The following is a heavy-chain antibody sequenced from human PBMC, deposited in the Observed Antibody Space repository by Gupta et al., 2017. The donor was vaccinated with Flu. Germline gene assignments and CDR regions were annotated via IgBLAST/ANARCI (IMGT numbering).Heavy chain of an antibody. Sequence: GLGWVSSISSSSSYIYYAASVKGRFTISRDNAKNSLYLQMNSLGAEDTAVYYCARDLPADTIFGVVSSWFDPWGQGTLVTVSS. D-gene: IGHD3-3*01. J-gene: IGHJ5*02. CDR2: ISSSSSYI. CDR3: ARDLPADTIFGVVSSWFDP. V-gene: IGHV3-21*01.